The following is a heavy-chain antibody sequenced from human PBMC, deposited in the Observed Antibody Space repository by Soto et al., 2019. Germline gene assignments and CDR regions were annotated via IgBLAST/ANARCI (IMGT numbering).Heavy chain of an antibody. J-gene: IGHJ6*02. D-gene: IGHD5-18*01. CDR3: ARGEGDSYGYLYYYYYGMDV. V-gene: IGHV4-34*01. Sequence: WETLSLTCAVYGGSFSGYYWSWIRQPPGKGLEWIGEINHSGSTNYNPSLKSRVTISVDTSKNQFSLKLSSVTAADTAVYYCARGEGDSYGYLYYYYYGMDVCGQGTTVTVSS. CDR2: INHSGST. CDR1: GGSFSGYY.